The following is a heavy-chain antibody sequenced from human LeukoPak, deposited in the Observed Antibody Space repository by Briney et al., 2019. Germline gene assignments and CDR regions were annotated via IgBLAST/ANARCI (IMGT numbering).Heavy chain of an antibody. CDR3: AREGSSSSLDY. CDR1: GVTFDDYG. V-gene: IGHV3-20*01. CDR2: INWNGGST. Sequence: AGGSLRLSCAASGVTFDDYGMSWVRQAPGKGLEWVSGINWNGGSTGYADSVKGRLTISRDNAKNSLYLQMNSLRAEDTALYHCAREGSSSSLDYWGQGTLVTVSS. J-gene: IGHJ4*02. D-gene: IGHD6-13*01.